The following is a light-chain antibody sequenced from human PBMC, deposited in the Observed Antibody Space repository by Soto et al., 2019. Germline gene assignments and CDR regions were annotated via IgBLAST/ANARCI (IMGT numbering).Light chain of an antibody. Sequence: DIQMTQSPSTLSASVGDIVTITCRASQSISSWLAWYQQKPGKAPKLLIYDASSLESGVPSRFSGSGSGTEFTLTISSLQPDDFATYYCQQYNSYSLRTFGQGTKVEIK. CDR2: DAS. J-gene: IGKJ1*01. CDR3: QQYNSYSLRT. V-gene: IGKV1-5*01. CDR1: QSISSW.